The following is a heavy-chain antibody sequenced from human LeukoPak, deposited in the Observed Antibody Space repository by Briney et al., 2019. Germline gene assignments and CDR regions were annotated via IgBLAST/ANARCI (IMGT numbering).Heavy chain of an antibody. CDR3: ARLSGSYPGWFDP. V-gene: IGHV3-30*02. D-gene: IGHD1-26*01. CDR2: IRYDGSDK. J-gene: IGHJ5*02. Sequence: GGSLRLSCAASGFTFSFYGMHWVRQAPGKGLEWVAFIRYDGSDKYYADSVKGRFTISRDNSKNTLYLQMNSLRAEDTAVYYCARLSGSYPGWFDPWGQGTLVTVSS. CDR1: GFTFSFYG.